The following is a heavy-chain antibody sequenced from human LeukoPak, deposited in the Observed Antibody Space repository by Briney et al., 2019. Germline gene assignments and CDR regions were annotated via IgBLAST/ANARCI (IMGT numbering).Heavy chain of an antibody. V-gene: IGHV1-2*02. CDR2: INPNSGGT. J-gene: IGHJ4*02. CDR1: GYTFTGYY. Sequence: VASVKVSCKASGYTFTGYYMHWVRQAPGQGLEWMGWINPNSGGTSYAQKFQGRVTMTRDTPISTAYMELSRLRSDDTAVYYCARDLAARRKPNYFDYWGQGTLVTVSS. CDR3: ARDLAARRKPNYFDY. D-gene: IGHD6-6*01.